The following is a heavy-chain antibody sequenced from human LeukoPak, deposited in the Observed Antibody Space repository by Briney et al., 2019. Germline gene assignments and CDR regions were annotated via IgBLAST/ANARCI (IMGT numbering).Heavy chain of an antibody. D-gene: IGHD3-10*01. V-gene: IGHV3-9*01. CDR3: AEDRDMVRGVIDY. CDR2: ISWNSGSI. Sequence: PGGSLRLSCAASGFTFDDYAMHWVRQAPGKGLEWVSGISWNSGSIGYADSVKGRFTISRDNAKNSLYLQMNSLRAEDTALYYCAEDRDMVRGVIDYWGQGTLVTVSS. J-gene: IGHJ4*02. CDR1: GFTFDDYA.